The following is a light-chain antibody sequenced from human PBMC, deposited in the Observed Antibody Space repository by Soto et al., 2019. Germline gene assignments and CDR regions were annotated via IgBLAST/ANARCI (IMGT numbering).Light chain of an antibody. Sequence: QLVLTQPPSASGTPGQRVTISCSGSSSNIGSNYVYWYQQLPGTAPKHRIYRNNQRPSGVPDRFSGSKSGTSASLAISGLRSEDEADYYCAAWDDSLSGVVFGGGTKVTVL. CDR1: SSNIGSNY. J-gene: IGLJ2*01. CDR3: AAWDDSLSGVV. CDR2: RNN. V-gene: IGLV1-47*01.